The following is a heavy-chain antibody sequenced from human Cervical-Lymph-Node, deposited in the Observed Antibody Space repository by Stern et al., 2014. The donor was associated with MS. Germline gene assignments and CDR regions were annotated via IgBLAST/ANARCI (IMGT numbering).Heavy chain of an antibody. CDR1: GFTFSSYW. CDR3: VRDNYGTDY. D-gene: IGHD3-16*01. J-gene: IGHJ4*02. Sequence: EVQLVESGGYLVQPGGSLRLSCAASGFTFSSYWMQWVRQAPGKGLVWVSHINSDGSSTTYADSVKGRFTTSRDNAKNTLYLQMDDLRAEDTAVYFCVRDNYGTDYWGQGTLVTVSS. CDR2: INSDGSST. V-gene: IGHV3-74*03.